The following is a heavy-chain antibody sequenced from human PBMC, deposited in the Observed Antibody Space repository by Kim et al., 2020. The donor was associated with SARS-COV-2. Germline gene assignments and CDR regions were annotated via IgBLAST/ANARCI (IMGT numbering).Heavy chain of an antibody. Sequence: SETLSLTCTVSGYSISSGYYWGWIRQPPGKGLEWIGSIYHSGSTYYNPSLKSRVTISVDTSKNQLSLKLSSVTAADTAVYYCARGLWSGGDCYYDYWGQG. CDR2: IYHSGST. D-gene: IGHD2-21*02. CDR1: GYSISSGYY. J-gene: IGHJ4*02. CDR3: ARGLWSGGDCYYDY. V-gene: IGHV4-38-2*02.